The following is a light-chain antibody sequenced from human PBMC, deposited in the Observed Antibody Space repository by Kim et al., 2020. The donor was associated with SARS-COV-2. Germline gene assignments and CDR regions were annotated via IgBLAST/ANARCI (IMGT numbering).Light chain of an antibody. Sequence: ASGGDRVTITCRASQSISSWLAWYQQTPGKAPKLLIYDASRLESGVPSRFSGSGSGTEFTLTISSLQPDDFATYYCQQYNSYSGTFGQGTKVDIK. CDR3: QQYNSYSGT. J-gene: IGKJ1*01. CDR2: DAS. V-gene: IGKV1-5*01. CDR1: QSISSW.